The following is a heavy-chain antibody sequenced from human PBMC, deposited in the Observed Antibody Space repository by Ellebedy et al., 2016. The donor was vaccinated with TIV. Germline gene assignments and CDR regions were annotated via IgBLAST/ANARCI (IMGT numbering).Heavy chain of an antibody. CDR2: INPNSGGT. CDR1: GYTFTGYY. Sequence: ASVKVSCXASGYTFTGYYMHWVRQAPGQGLEWMGWINPNSGGTNYAQKFQGRVTMTRDTSTSTAYMELRSLRSDDTAVYYCARVGRYFDWLPQRQAFDIWGQGTMVTVSS. D-gene: IGHD3-9*01. V-gene: IGHV1-2*02. J-gene: IGHJ3*02. CDR3: ARVGRYFDWLPQRQAFDI.